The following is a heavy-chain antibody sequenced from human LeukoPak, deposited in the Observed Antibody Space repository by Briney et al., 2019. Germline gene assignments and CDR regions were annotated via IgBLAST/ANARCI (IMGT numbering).Heavy chain of an antibody. CDR3: ARLTYYGSGSYYIDY. V-gene: IGHV4-39*01. D-gene: IGHD3-10*01. CDR1: GGSISSSSYY. J-gene: IGHJ4*02. Sequence: SETLSLTCTVSGGSISSSSYYWGWLRQPPGKGLEWIGSIYYSGTTYYNPSLKSRVTISVDTSKNQFSLKLSSVTAADTAVYYCARLTYYGSGSYYIDYWGQGTLVTVSS. CDR2: IYYSGTT.